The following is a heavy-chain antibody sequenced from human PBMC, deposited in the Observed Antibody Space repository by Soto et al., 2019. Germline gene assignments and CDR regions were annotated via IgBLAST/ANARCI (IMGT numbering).Heavy chain of an antibody. CDR3: ATHPMATSTYNSGIDV. J-gene: IGHJ6*01. CDR2: IIPLFGTA. V-gene: IGHV1-69*12. CDR1: GGTFSSYA. Sequence: QVQLVQSGAEVKKPGSSVKVSCKASGGTFSSYAISWVRQAPGQGLEWMGGIIPLFGTANYAQKFQGRVTITAAESTSTAYMELSSLRSEDTAVYYCATHPMATSTYNSGIDVWGQGTTVTVSS. D-gene: IGHD5-12*01.